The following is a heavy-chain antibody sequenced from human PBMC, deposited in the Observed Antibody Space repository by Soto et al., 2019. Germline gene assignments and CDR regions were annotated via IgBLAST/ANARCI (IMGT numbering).Heavy chain of an antibody. CDR1: GGSVSSGGYY. Sequence: SETLSLTCTVSGGSVSSGGYYWSWIRQHPGTGLEWIGYIYYSGTTYFNPSLKSRGSISLDTSKNEFSLKLTSVTAADTAVYYCARRALPQCINGVCYKDGFWDYWGQGALVTVSS. D-gene: IGHD2-8*01. V-gene: IGHV4-31*03. J-gene: IGHJ4*02. CDR3: ARRALPQCINGVCYKDGFWDY. CDR2: IYYSGTT.